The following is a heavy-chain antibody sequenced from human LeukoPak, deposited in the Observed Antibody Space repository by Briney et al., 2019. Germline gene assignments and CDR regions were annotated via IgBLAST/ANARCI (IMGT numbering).Heavy chain of an antibody. CDR3: ARDGGEGYNPYYFDY. CDR2: IIPIFGTA. J-gene: IGHJ4*02. Sequence: SVKVSCKASGGTFSSYAISWVRQAPGQGLEWMGGIIPIFGTANYAQKFQGRVTITADESTSTAYMELSSLRSEDTAVYYCARDGGEGYNPYYFDYWGQGTLVTVSS. CDR1: GGTFSSYA. V-gene: IGHV1-69*13. D-gene: IGHD5-24*01.